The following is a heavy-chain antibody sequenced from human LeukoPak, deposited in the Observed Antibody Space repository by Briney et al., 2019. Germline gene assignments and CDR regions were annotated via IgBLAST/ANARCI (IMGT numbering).Heavy chain of an antibody. CDR1: GFSLSTSGVG. CDR3: AHTVVTTITPDFFDY. D-gene: IGHD5-12*01. Sequence: SGPTLVKPTQTLTLTCTFSGFSLSTSGVGVGWIRQPPGKALEWLALIYWDDDKRYSPSLKSRLTITKDTSKNQVVLTMTNMDPVDTATYYCAHTVVTTITPDFFDYWGQGTLVTVSS. CDR2: IYWDDDK. V-gene: IGHV2-5*02. J-gene: IGHJ4*02.